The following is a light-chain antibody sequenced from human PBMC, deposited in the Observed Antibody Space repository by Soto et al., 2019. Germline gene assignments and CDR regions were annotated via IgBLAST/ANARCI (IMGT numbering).Light chain of an antibody. J-gene: IGKJ1*01. CDR3: QQYGSSPPT. CDR2: GAF. Sequence: EIVLTQSPGTLSLSPGERATLSCRASQSVSSSYLAWYQQKPGQAPRLLIYGAFSRATDIPDRFSGSVSGTDFTLTISRLEPEDSAVYYCQQYGSSPPTFGQGTKVEIK. V-gene: IGKV3-20*01. CDR1: QSVSSSY.